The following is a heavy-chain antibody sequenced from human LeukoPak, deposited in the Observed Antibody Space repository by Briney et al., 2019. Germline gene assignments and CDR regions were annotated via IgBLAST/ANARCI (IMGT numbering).Heavy chain of an antibody. CDR3: ARDPEFSYGYYFDY. CDR2: ISGNGSPI. CDR1: GFTFSSSD. D-gene: IGHD5-18*01. J-gene: IGHJ4*02. V-gene: IGHV3-48*03. Sequence: GGSLRLSCTAASGFTFSSSDMNWVRQAPGKGLEWVSYISGNGSPIYYADSVKGRFTISRDNSKNSLFLQLNSLRADDTAVYYCARDPEFSYGYYFDYWGQGTLVTVSS.